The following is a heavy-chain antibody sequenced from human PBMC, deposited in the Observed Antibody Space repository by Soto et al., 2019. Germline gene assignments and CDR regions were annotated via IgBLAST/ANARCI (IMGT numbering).Heavy chain of an antibody. Sequence: SETLSLTCAVSGGSISSGGYSWSWIRQPPGKGLEWIGYIYHSGSTYYNPSLKSRVTISVDRSKNQFSLKLSSVTAADTAVYYCARAGYGDSLFDYWGQGTLVTVSS. V-gene: IGHV4-30-2*01. D-gene: IGHD4-17*01. CDR3: ARAGYGDSLFDY. J-gene: IGHJ4*02. CDR1: GGSISSGGYS. CDR2: IYHSGST.